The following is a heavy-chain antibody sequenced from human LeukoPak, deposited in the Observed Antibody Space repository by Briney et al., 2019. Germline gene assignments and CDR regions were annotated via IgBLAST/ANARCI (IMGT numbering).Heavy chain of an antibody. V-gene: IGHV6-1*01. CDR1: GDSVSSNSAA. Sequence: SQTLSLTCAISGDSVSSNSAAWNWIRQSPSRGLEWLGRTYYRSEWYNDYAVSVKSRITINPDTSKNQFSLQLNSVTPEDTAVYYCARAMYSSSWYVYYYGMDVWGQGTMVTVSS. CDR3: ARAMYSSSWYVYYYGMDV. J-gene: IGHJ6*02. CDR2: TYYRSEWYN. D-gene: IGHD6-13*01.